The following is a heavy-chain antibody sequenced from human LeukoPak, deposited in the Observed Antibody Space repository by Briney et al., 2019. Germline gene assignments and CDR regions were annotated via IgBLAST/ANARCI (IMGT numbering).Heavy chain of an antibody. CDR3: ARDRRETMITFGGVMTAGWFDP. CDR1: GGSISSYY. J-gene: IGHJ5*02. Sequence: SETLSLTCTVSGGSISSYYWSWIRQPPGKGLEWIGYIYYSGSTNYNPSLKGRVTISVDTSKNQFSLKLSSVTAADTAVYYCARDRRETMITFGGVMTAGWFDPWGQGTLVTVSS. CDR2: IYYSGST. D-gene: IGHD3-16*01. V-gene: IGHV4-59*01.